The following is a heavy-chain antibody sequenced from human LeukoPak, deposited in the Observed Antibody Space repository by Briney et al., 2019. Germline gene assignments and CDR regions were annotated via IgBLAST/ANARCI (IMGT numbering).Heavy chain of an antibody. CDR3: ARVPHYCSSTSCHFDY. Sequence: GGSLRLSCGASGFIFSNYNMNWVRQAPEKGLEWVSSISITSTYVYYADSVKGRFTISRDNAKNSLYLQMNILKAEDTAVYYCARVPHYCSSTSCHFDYWGQGTLVTVSS. D-gene: IGHD2-2*01. J-gene: IGHJ4*02. V-gene: IGHV3-21*01. CDR1: GFIFSNYN. CDR2: ISITSTYV.